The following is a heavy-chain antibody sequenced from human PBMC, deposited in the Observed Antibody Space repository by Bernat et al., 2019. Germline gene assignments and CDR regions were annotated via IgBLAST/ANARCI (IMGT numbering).Heavy chain of an antibody. D-gene: IGHD6-13*01. Sequence: EVQLVESGGGLVQPGGSLRLSCAASGFTFSSYCMSWVRQAPGKGLEWVANIKQDGSEKYYVDSVKGRFTISRDNGKNSLYLQMNSLRAEDTAVYFCAREYRTSWYNRFDPWGQGTLVTVSS. CDR3: AREYRTSWYNRFDP. CDR2: IKQDGSEK. J-gene: IGHJ5*02. CDR1: GFTFSSYC. V-gene: IGHV3-7*03.